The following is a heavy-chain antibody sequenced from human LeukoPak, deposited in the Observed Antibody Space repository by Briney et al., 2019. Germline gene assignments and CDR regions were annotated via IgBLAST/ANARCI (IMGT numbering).Heavy chain of an antibody. J-gene: IGHJ4*02. CDR2: IYSDGST. D-gene: IGHD3-9*01. CDR1: GFTVSSNY. V-gene: IGHV3-66*01. Sequence: PGGSLRLSCAASGFTVSSNYMSWVRQAPEKGLEWVSVIYSDGSTYYADSVKGRFTISRDNSKNTVYLQMNSLRAEDTAFFFWQKTAYEILTGSPGLDYWGQGTLVTVSS. CDR3: QKTAYEILTGSPGLDY.